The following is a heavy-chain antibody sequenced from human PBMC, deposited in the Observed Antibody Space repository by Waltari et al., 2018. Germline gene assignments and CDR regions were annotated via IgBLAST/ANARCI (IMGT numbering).Heavy chain of an antibody. CDR2: INGNGGGI. CDR3: ASVSVTGALGGFDF. D-gene: IGHD2-8*02. CDR1: GFSFVAYA. Sequence: EVQLVESGGDLVQPGGSLRIPCATSGFSFVAYAMQWVRQAPGKGLEWVSGINGNGGGIGYADSVKGRFTISRDNVKKSLYLEMNSLRVEDTASYFCASVSVTGALGGFDFWGQGTMVVVSS. V-gene: IGHV3-9*01. J-gene: IGHJ3*01.